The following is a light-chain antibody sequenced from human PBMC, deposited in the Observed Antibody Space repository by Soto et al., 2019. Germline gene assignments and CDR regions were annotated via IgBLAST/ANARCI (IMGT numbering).Light chain of an antibody. CDR2: GAS. CDR3: QQYDNAPST. CDR1: QSVSSN. J-gene: IGKJ5*01. Sequence: EIVLTQSPATLCVSPGESATLACRASQSVSSNLAWYQQKPGQPPRLLIYGASSRATSIPDRFSGTGSETDFTLTISRLEPEDFAVYYCQQYDNAPSTFGQGTRLDIK. V-gene: IGKV3-20*01.